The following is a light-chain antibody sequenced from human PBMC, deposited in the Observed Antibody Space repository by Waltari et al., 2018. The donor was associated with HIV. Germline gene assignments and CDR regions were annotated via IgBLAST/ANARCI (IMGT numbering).Light chain of an antibody. CDR1: SRDIGGYKY. CDR3: SSFTGTTALV. J-gene: IGLJ3*02. CDR2: DVS. V-gene: IGLV2-14*03. Sequence: QSALTQPASVSGSPGQSITIACTGTSRDIGGYKYVSWFQQHPDKAPKLIIYDVSKRPSEISNRFSGSKSGNTASLTISELQAEDEADYYCSSFTGTTALVCGGGTKLTVL.